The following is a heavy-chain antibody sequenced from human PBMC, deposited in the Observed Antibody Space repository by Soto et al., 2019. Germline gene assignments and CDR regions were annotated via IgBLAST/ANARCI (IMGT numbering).Heavy chain of an antibody. CDR1: GFTFDDYG. Sequence: EVQLVESGGGVVRPGGSLRLSCAASGFTFDDYGMSWVRQAPGKGLEWVSGINWNGGRTGYADSVKGRFTIYIHNAKDSLYLQMNRLRAEDTALYYCARDPETVTTHFDYWGQGTLVTVSS. CDR2: INWNGGRT. CDR3: ARDPETVTTHFDY. J-gene: IGHJ4*02. V-gene: IGHV3-20*04. D-gene: IGHD4-17*01.